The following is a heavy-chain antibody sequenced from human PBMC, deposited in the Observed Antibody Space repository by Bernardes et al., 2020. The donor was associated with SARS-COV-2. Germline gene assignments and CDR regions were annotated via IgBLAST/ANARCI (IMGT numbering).Heavy chain of an antibody. CDR1: GFTFSSYG. J-gene: IGHJ5*02. CDR3: AKDMGSGWYWGDNWFDP. D-gene: IGHD6-19*01. V-gene: IGHV3-30*18. Sequence: GGSLRLSRAASGFTFSSYGMHWVRQAPGKGLEWVAVISHDGNNKYYADSVKGRFTIARDNSKNTLYLQMNSLRAEDTAVYYCAKDMGSGWYWGDNWFDPWGQGTLVTVSS. CDR2: ISHDGNNK.